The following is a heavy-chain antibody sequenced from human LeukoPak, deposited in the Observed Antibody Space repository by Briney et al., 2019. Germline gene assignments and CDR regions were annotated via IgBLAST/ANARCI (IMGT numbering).Heavy chain of an antibody. V-gene: IGHV6-1*01. CDR1: GDSVSSNSVT. J-gene: IGHJ5*02. D-gene: IGHD2-2*01. Sequence: SQTLSLTCAISGDSVSSNSVTWNWIRQSPSRGLEWLGRAYYRSTWYNDYAVSVRGRITVNPDTSKNQFSLHLNSVTPGDTAVYYCARRLTQYDCFDPWGQGILVTVSS. CDR2: AYYRSTWYN. CDR3: ARRLTQYDCFDP.